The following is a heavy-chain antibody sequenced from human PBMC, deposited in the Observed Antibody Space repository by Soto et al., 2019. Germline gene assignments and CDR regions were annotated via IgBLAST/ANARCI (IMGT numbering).Heavy chain of an antibody. CDR2: INPNSGGT. J-gene: IGHJ6*02. Sequence: GASVKVSCKASGYTFTGYYMHWVRQAPGQGLEWMGWINPNSGGTNYAQKFQGRVTMTRDTSISTAYMELSRLRSDDTAVYYCARDGESEKDGGYYYGMDVWGQGTTVTVYS. V-gene: IGHV1-2*02. CDR3: ARDGESEKDGGYYYGMDV. CDR1: GYTFTGYY. D-gene: IGHD3-10*01.